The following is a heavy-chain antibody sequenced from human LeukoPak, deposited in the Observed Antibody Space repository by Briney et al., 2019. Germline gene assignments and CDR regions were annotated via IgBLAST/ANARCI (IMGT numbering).Heavy chain of an antibody. D-gene: IGHD3-3*01. CDR3: AKDSPARYYDFWSGYSSFDY. J-gene: IGHJ4*02. CDR1: GFTFSSYA. CDR2: ISGSGGST. Sequence: GGSLRLSCAASGFTFSSYAMSWVRQAPGKGLEWVSAISGSGGSTYYADSVKGRFTISRDNSKNTLYLQMNSLRAEDTAVYHCAKDSPARYYDFWSGYSSFDYWGQGTLVTVSS. V-gene: IGHV3-23*01.